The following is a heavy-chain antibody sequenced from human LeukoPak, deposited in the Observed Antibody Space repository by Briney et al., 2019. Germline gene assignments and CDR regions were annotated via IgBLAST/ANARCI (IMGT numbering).Heavy chain of an antibody. Sequence: SETLSLTCTVSGGSISIYYWSWFRQTPGKGPEWIGYIYYSGSTKYNPSLKSRVTISVDRSKNQFSLKLNSVTAADTAVYYCARYWGVQLWPHWYFDLWGRGSLVTVSS. CDR3: ARYWGVQLWPHWYFDL. CDR2: IYYSGST. J-gene: IGHJ2*01. D-gene: IGHD5-18*01. V-gene: IGHV4-59*01. CDR1: GGSISIYY.